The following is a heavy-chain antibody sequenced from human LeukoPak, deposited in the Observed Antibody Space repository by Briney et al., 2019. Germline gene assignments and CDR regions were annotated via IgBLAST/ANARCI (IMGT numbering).Heavy chain of an antibody. Sequence: GGSLRLSCAASGFTFSSYWMHWVRQAPGKGLVWVSRINSDGSSTNYADSVKGRFTISRDNAKNTLYLQMNSLRAEDTAVYYCAGWVAAGNSDYWGQGTLVTVSS. CDR1: GFTFSSYW. CDR2: INSDGSST. D-gene: IGHD6-13*01. V-gene: IGHV3-74*01. CDR3: AGWVAAGNSDY. J-gene: IGHJ4*02.